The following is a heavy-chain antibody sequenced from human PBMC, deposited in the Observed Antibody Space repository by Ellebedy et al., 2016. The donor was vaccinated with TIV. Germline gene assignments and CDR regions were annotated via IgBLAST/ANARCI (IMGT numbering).Heavy chain of an antibody. CDR2: ISSSSSYI. CDR1: GFTFSSYS. CDR3: ARKGLGMGDAFDI. V-gene: IGHV3-21*01. D-gene: IGHD7-27*01. J-gene: IGHJ3*02. Sequence: GGSLRLXCAASGFTFSSYSMNWVRQAPGKGLEWVSSISSSSSYIYYADSVKGRFTISRDNAKNSLYLQMNSLRAEDTAVYYCARKGLGMGDAFDIWGQGTMVTVSS.